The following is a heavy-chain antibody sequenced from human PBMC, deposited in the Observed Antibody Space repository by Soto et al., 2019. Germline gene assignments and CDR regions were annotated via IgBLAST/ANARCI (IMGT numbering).Heavy chain of an antibody. Sequence: QVQLQQWGAGLLKPSETLSLTCAVYGGSFSGYYWSWIRQPPGKGLEWIGEINHSGSTNYNPSLKSXXTXSXXTSKSQFSLKLSSVTAADTAVYYCARGRGGGRPDYWGQGTLVTVSS. CDR1: GGSFSGYY. CDR2: INHSGST. J-gene: IGHJ4*02. D-gene: IGHD2-15*01. CDR3: ARGRGGGRPDY. V-gene: IGHV4-34*01.